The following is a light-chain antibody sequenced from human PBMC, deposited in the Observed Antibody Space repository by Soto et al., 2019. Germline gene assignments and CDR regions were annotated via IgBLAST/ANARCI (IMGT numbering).Light chain of an antibody. CDR1: SSDVGAYDH. V-gene: IGLV2-11*01. J-gene: IGLJ3*02. CDR2: DVS. CDR3: CSYAGNSTWV. Sequence: QPALTQPRSVSGSPGQSVTISCTGTSSDVGAYDHVSWYQQHPGKAPKLMIYDVSKRPSGVPDRFSGSKSGNTASLTLSGLQGEEEADYYCCSYAGNSTWVFGGGTKLTVL.